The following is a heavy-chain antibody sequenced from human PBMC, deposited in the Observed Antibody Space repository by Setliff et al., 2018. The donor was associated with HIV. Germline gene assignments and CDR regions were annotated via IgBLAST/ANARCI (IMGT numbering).Heavy chain of an antibody. CDR1: GGTFSNYG. J-gene: IGHJ5*02. CDR2: IIPIPGTA. CDR3: ARDFGGYCSSMSCPGLFDP. V-gene: IGHV1-69*05. D-gene: IGHD2-2*01. Sequence: SVKVSCKASGGTFSNYGMSWVRQAPGQGLEWMGGIIPIPGTANYAQKFQGRVTITTDESTSTAYMELSGLRSEDTAVYYRARDFGGYCSSMSCPGLFDPWGQGTLVTVSS.